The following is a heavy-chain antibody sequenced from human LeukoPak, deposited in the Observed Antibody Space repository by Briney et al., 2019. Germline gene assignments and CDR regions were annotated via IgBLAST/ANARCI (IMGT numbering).Heavy chain of an antibody. D-gene: IGHD3-3*01. V-gene: IGHV3-21*01. CDR2: ISSSSNYI. J-gene: IGHJ4*02. Sequence: GGSLRLSCAASGFTFSSYSMNWVRQAPGKGLEWVSSISSSSNYIYYADSVKGRFTISRDNAKNSLYLQMNSLRAEDTAVYYCARELGTYYDFWSGYYTGYFDYWGQGTLVTVSS. CDR1: GFTFSSYS. CDR3: ARELGTYYDFWSGYYTGYFDY.